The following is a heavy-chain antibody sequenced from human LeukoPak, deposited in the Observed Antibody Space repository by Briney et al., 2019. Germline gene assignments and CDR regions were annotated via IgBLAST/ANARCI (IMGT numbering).Heavy chain of an antibody. V-gene: IGHV1-2*02. CDR1: GYTFTAYF. Sequence: ASVKVSCKASGYTFTAYFIHWVRQAPGQGLEWMGFMKPNGGETDYAQKCQGRVTMTRDTSINTAYMELTGLTYDDSAVYYCSRVEGITASRGDWGQGTQVTVSS. J-gene: IGHJ4*02. CDR2: MKPNGGET. CDR3: SRVEGITASRGD. D-gene: IGHD1-20*01.